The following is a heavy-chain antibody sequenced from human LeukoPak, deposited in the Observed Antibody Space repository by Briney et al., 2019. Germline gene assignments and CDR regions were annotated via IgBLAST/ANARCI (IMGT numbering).Heavy chain of an antibody. Sequence: SVKASCKASGGTFSSYAISWVRQAPGQGLEWMGGIIPIFGTANYAQKFQGRVTITADESTSTAYMELSSLRSEDTAVYYCARGGITMIVVAHDAFDIWGQGTMVTVSS. D-gene: IGHD3-22*01. CDR3: ARGGITMIVVAHDAFDI. V-gene: IGHV1-69*13. J-gene: IGHJ3*02. CDR2: IIPIFGTA. CDR1: GGTFSSYA.